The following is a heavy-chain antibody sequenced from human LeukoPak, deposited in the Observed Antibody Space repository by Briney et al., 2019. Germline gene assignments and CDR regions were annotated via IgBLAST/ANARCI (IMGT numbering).Heavy chain of an antibody. CDR1: GYTFTSYD. Sequence: GASVKVPCKAPGYTFTSYDINWVRQATGQGLEWMGWMNPNSGNTGYAQKFQGRVTMTRNTSISTAYMELSSLRSEDTAVYYCARGDPLMYYYYYGMDVWGQGTTVTVSS. J-gene: IGHJ6*02. CDR2: MNPNSGNT. D-gene: IGHD2-8*01. CDR3: ARGDPLMYYYYYGMDV. V-gene: IGHV1-8*01.